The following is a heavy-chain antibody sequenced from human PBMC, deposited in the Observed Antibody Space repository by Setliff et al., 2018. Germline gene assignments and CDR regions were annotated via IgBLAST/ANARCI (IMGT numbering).Heavy chain of an antibody. Sequence: SETLSLTCGVYAGSLSDYYWGWIRQPPGKGLEWIGSMYHSGSTYYNPSLKSRVTISVDTSKNQFSLKLNYVTAADTAVYYCARALGYCSRTSCYADAFDIWGQGTMVTVSS. J-gene: IGHJ3*02. CDR3: ARALGYCSRTSCYADAFDI. CDR1: AGSLSDYY. CDR2: MYHSGST. V-gene: IGHV4-38-2*01. D-gene: IGHD2-2*01.